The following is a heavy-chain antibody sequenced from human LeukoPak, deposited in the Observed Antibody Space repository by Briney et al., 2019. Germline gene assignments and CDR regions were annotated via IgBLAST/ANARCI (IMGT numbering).Heavy chain of an antibody. Sequence: GGSLRLSCAASGFTFNTYAMSWVRQAPGKGLEWVAVIWYDGSNKYYADSVKGRFTISRDNSKNTLYLQMNSLRGEDTAVYYCVRGDLRLPRSTPDCWGQGTLVTVSS. J-gene: IGHJ4*02. CDR3: VRGDLRLPRSTPDC. CDR1: GFTFNTYA. D-gene: IGHD5/OR15-5a*01. V-gene: IGHV3-33*08. CDR2: IWYDGSNK.